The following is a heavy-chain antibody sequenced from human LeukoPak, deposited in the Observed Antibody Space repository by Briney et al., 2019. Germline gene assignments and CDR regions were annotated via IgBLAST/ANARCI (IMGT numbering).Heavy chain of an antibody. CDR1: VFTFTTYW. J-gene: IGHJ2*01. D-gene: IGHD4-17*01. V-gene: IGHV3-74*01. Sequence: PGGSLRLSCAASVFTFTTYWMHWVRQAPGKGLVWVSRIKSDGTSTIYADSGKGRFTISRDNAKNKMYLPMNSLRAEDTAVYYCARGHGDFPVNYYFDLWGRGTLVTVSS. CDR2: IKSDGTST. CDR3: ARGHGDFPVNYYFDL.